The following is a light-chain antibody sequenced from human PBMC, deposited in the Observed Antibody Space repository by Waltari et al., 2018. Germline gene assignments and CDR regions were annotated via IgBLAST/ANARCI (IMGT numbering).Light chain of an antibody. Sequence: QSALTQPASVSGSPGPSITISCTGTSSDVGAYNSVSWYQQYPGKPPKLIIYEVTSRPSGVSYRFSGSKSGNTASLTISGLQAEDEADYYCSSYMPSSGPYVFGGGTRVTVL. V-gene: IGLV2-14*01. J-gene: IGLJ1*01. CDR1: SSDVGAYNS. CDR3: SSYMPSSGPYV. CDR2: EVT.